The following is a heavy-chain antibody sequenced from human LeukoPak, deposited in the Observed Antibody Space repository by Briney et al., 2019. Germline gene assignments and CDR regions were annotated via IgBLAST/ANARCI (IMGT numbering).Heavy chain of an antibody. CDR3: AAYYGSGSVNYYRGMDI. V-gene: IGHV3-48*04. J-gene: IGHJ6*02. CDR2: ISDSAINT. D-gene: IGHD3-10*01. CDR1: GFTFSSYS. Sequence: PGGSLRLSCAASGFTFSSYSMNWVRQAPGKGLEWISYISDSAINTHYADSVKGRFTISRDNAKKLLVLEMKSLRSEDTAVYYCAAYYGSGSVNYYRGMDIWGQGTTVTVSS.